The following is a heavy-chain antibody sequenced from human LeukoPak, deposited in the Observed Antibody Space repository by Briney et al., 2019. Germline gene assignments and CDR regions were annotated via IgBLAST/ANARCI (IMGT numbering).Heavy chain of an antibody. Sequence: GRSLRLSCAASGFAFSSCAMHWVRQAPGKGLEWVAVISYDGSNKYYADSVKGRFTISRDNSKNTLYLQMNSLRAEDTAVYYCARGEAVAGLIFDYWGQGTLVTVSS. D-gene: IGHD6-19*01. CDR2: ISYDGSNK. V-gene: IGHV3-30*04. CDR1: GFAFSSCA. CDR3: ARGEAVAGLIFDY. J-gene: IGHJ4*02.